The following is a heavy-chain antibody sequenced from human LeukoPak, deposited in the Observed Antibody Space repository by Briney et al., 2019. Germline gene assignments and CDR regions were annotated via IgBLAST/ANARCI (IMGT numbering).Heavy chain of an antibody. J-gene: IGHJ4*02. V-gene: IGHV3-23*01. Sequence: GGSLRLSCAASGFTFSSYTMSWVRQAPGKGLEWVSTITTSDGNTYYADSVKGRFTVSRDNSKNTLFLQMNSLRAEDTAIYYCAKDGGLWVSAHWGDSWGRGTLVAVSS. CDR1: GFTFSSYT. CDR3: AKDGGLWVSAHWGDS. D-gene: IGHD7-27*01. CDR2: ITTSDGNT.